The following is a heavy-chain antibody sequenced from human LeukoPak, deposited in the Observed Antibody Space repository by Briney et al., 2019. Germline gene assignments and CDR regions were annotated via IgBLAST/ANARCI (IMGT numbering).Heavy chain of an antibody. J-gene: IGHJ5*02. CDR2: INHSGST. CDR3: ARVTQEPAASLGFWFDP. CDR1: GGSFSGYY. V-gene: IGHV4-34*01. D-gene: IGHD2-2*01. Sequence: PSETLSLTCAVYGGSFSGYYWSWIRQPPGKGLEWIGEINHSGSTNYNPSLKSRVTISVDTSKNQFSLKLSSVTAADPAVYYCARVTQEPAASLGFWFDPWGQGTLVTVSS.